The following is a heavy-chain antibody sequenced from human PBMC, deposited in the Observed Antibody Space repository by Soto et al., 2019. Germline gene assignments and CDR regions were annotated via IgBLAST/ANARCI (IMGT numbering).Heavy chain of an antibody. CDR2: IYYSGST. CDR3: ARGAQPAGYSSGWYFGY. D-gene: IGHD6-19*01. J-gene: IGHJ4*02. Sequence: PSETLSLTCPFSGFSLSSYYWTWLRPPPGKGLEWIGYIYYSGSTNYNPSLKSRVTISVDTSKNQFSLKLSSVTAADTAVYYCARGAQPAGYSSGWYFGYWGQGTLVTVSS. V-gene: IGHV4-59*01. CDR1: GFSLSSYY.